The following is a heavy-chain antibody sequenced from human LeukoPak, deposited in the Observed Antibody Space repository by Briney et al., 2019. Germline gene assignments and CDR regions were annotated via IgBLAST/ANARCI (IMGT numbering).Heavy chain of an antibody. CDR2: IYYTGST. CDR1: GGSISTYY. CDR3: ASNDYGDPHFDY. D-gene: IGHD4-17*01. J-gene: IGHJ4*02. Sequence: SETLSLTCTVSGGSISTYYWSWIRQPPGKGLEWIGYIYYTGSTSYNPSLKSRVTISVDTSKNQFSLKLSSVTAADTAVYYCASNDYGDPHFDYWGQGTLVTVSS. V-gene: IGHV4-59*12.